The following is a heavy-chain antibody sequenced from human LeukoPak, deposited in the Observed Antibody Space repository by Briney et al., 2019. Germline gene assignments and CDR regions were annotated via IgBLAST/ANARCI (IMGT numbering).Heavy chain of an antibody. CDR1: GGSISISSYY. CDR3: ARLSRDFWSGPDDYYYMDV. CDR2: IYYSGST. J-gene: IGHJ6*03. V-gene: IGHV4-39*01. D-gene: IGHD3-3*01. Sequence: PSETLSLTCTVSGGSISISSYYWGWIRQPPGKGLEWIGSIYYSGSTYYNPSLKSRVTISVDPSKNQFSLKLSSVTAADTAVYYCARLSRDFWSGPDDYYYMDVWGKGTTVTVSS.